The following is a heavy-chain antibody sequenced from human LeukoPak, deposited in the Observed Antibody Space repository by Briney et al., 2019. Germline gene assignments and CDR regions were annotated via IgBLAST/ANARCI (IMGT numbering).Heavy chain of an antibody. CDR1: GFTFSSYE. Sequence: SGGSLTLSCAASGFTFSSYEMNWVRQAPRKGLEWVSYISNSDSTIYYADSVKGRFTISRDNAQNSLYLKMNSLRAEDTAIYYCARVGYSRTWHSGSAFDIWGQGTMVTVSS. J-gene: IGHJ3*02. CDR2: ISNSDSTI. D-gene: IGHD6-13*01. V-gene: IGHV3-48*03. CDR3: ARVGYSRTWHSGSAFDI.